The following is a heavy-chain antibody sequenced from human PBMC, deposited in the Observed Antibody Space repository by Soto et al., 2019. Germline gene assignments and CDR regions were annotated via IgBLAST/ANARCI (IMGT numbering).Heavy chain of an antibody. V-gene: IGHV3-30*18. J-gene: IGHJ4*02. CDR2: ISYDGSNQ. Sequence: LRLSCAASGFTFNIYGMHWVRQAPDKGLEWVALISYDGSNQYYADSVKGRFTISRDNSKNTLFLQMNSLGADDTAVYYCAKDQASGQGSFDSWGQGTLVTVSS. CDR1: GFTFNIYG. CDR3: AKDQASGQGSFDS.